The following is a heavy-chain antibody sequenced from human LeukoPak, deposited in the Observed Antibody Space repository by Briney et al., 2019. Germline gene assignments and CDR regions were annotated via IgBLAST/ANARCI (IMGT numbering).Heavy chain of an antibody. Sequence: GGSLRLSCAASGFTFSSYSMNWVRQAPGKGLEWVSYISSSSSTIYYADSVKGRFTISRDNAKNSLYLQMNSLRAEDTAVYYCARVDYDSSGYHPFIGYWGQGTLVTVSS. D-gene: IGHD3-22*01. J-gene: IGHJ4*02. CDR3: ARVDYDSSGYHPFIGY. V-gene: IGHV3-48*01. CDR1: GFTFSSYS. CDR2: ISSSSSTI.